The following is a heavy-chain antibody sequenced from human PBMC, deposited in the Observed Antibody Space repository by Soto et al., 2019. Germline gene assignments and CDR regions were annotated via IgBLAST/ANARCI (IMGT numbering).Heavy chain of an antibody. D-gene: IGHD5-12*01. CDR1: GFTFDDYA. J-gene: IGHJ4*02. Sequence: EVQLVESGGGLVQPGRSLRLSCAASGFTFDDYAMHWVRQAPGKGLEWVSGISWNSGSIGYADSVKGRFTISRDNAKNSLYLQMNSLRAEDRALYSCAKDTLYRGFDYWGQGPLVTVPP. CDR3: AKDTLYRGFDY. CDR2: ISWNSGSI. V-gene: IGHV3-9*01.